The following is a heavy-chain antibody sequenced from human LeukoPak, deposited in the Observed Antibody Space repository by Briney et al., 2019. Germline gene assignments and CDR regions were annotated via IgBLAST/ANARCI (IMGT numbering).Heavy chain of an antibody. D-gene: IGHD6-19*01. CDR3: AREDIAVAGTYFDP. J-gene: IGHJ5*02. CDR2: ISYDGSNK. Sequence: PGGSLRLSCAASGFTFSSYAMHWVRQAPGKGQEWVAVISYDGSNKYYADSVKGRFTISRDNSKNTLYLQMNSLRAEDTAVYYCAREDIAVAGTYFDPWGQGTLVTVSS. V-gene: IGHV3-30-3*01. CDR1: GFTFSSYA.